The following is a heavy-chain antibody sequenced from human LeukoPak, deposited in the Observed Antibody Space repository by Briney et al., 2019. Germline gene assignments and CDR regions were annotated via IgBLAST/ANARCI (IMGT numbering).Heavy chain of an antibody. CDR1: GGSISSYY. V-gene: IGHV4-59*01. CDR3: ARGQCTRSWSTFDY. Sequence: PSETLSLTCTVSGGSISSYYWSWIRQPPGRGLEWTGYIYYSGSTNYNPSLKSRVTISVDTSKNQFSLKLSSVTAADTAVYYCARGQCTRSWSTFDYWGQGTLVTVSS. J-gene: IGHJ4*02. CDR2: IYYSGST. D-gene: IGHD6-13*01.